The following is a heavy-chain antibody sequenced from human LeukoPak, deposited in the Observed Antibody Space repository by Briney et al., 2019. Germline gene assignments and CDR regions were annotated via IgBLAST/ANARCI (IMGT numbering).Heavy chain of an antibody. CDR2: ISSSSNTI. D-gene: IGHD3-9*01. V-gene: IGHV3-48*04. CDR3: AREADDILTGEIDY. Sequence: GGSLRLSCAASGFTFSSYNMNWVRQAPGKGLEWVSYISSSSNTIYYADSVKGRFTISRDNAKNSLYLQMNSLRAEDTAVYYCAREADDILTGEIDYWGQGTLVTVSS. J-gene: IGHJ4*02. CDR1: GFTFSSYN.